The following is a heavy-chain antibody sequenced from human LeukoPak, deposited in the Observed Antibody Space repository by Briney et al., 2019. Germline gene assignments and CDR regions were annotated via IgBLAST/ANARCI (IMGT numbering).Heavy chain of an antibody. Sequence: GGSLRLSCTASGFTFSMYWMSWVRQAPGKGLEWVANIKEDGSENYYVDSVKGRFTISRDNAKNSLYLQMSSLRAEDTAVYYCARGVDTLLWFGELLSPGGFDHWGQGTLVTVSS. CDR1: GFTFSMYW. CDR2: IKEDGSEN. V-gene: IGHV3-7*03. CDR3: ARGVDTLLWFGELLSPGGFDH. D-gene: IGHD3-10*01. J-gene: IGHJ4*02.